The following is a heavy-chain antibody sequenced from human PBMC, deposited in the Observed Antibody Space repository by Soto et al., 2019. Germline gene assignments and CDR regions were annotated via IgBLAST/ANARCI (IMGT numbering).Heavy chain of an antibody. CDR1: GFTFSSYG. D-gene: IGHD4-17*01. CDR3: ARNYGGNSLYNWFDP. CDR2: ISYDGSNK. V-gene: IGHV3-30*03. J-gene: IGHJ5*02. Sequence: QVQLVESGGGVVQPGRSLRLSCAASGFTFSSYGMHWVRQAPGKGLEWVAVISYDGSNKYYADSVKGRFTISRDNSKNTVYLQMNSLRAEDTAVYYCARNYGGNSLYNWFDPWGQGTLVTVSS.